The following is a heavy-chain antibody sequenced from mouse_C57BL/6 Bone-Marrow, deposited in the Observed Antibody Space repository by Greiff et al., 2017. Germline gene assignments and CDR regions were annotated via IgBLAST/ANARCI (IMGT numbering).Heavy chain of an antibody. V-gene: IGHV5-6*01. CDR1: GFTFSSYG. D-gene: IGHD4-1*01. CDR3: ARHRTGTYFDV. Sequence: EVKVVESGGDLVKPGGSLKLSCAASGFTFSSYGMSWVRQTPDQRLEWVATISSGGSYTYYPDSVKGRFTISRDNAKNTLYLQMSSLKSEDTAMYYCARHRTGTYFDVWGTGTTVTVSS. CDR2: ISSGGSYT. J-gene: IGHJ1*03.